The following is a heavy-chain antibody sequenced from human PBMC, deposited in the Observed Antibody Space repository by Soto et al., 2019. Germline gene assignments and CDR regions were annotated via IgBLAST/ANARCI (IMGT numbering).Heavy chain of an antibody. CDR3: AIDWLGRYFDY. Sequence: QVQLVESGGGVVQPGRSLRLSCAASGFTFSSFGMHWVRQAPGQGLEWVALIGYNDRNKNYADSVKGRFTISRDTTKNTVHLQMDSLRAEDTAVYYCAIDWLGRYFDYWGQGTLVTVSS. CDR1: GFTFSSFG. V-gene: IGHV3-33*01. D-gene: IGHD6-19*01. J-gene: IGHJ4*02. CDR2: IGYNDRNK.